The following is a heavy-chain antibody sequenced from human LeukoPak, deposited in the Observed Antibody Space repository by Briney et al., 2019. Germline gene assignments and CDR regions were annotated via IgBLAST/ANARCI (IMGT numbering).Heavy chain of an antibody. J-gene: IGHJ5*02. V-gene: IGHV4-59*01. D-gene: IGHD6-13*01. Sequence: SETLSLTCTVSGGSISSYYWSWIRQPPGKGLEWIGYIYYSGSTNYNPSLKSRVTISVDTSKNQFSLKLSSVTAADTAVYYCARGGGSWYLNWFDPWGQGTLVTVSS. CDR3: ARGGGSWYLNWFDP. CDR2: IYYSGST. CDR1: GGSISSYY.